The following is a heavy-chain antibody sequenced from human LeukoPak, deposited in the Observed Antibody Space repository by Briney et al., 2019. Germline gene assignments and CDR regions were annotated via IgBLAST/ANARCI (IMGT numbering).Heavy chain of an antibody. Sequence: SETLSLTCTVSGYSISSGYYWGWIRQPPGKGLEWIGSISHSGSPYYNPSLKSRVTISVHTSKNQFSLKLSSVTAADTAVYYCAGSEWELRARFDYWGQGTLVTVSS. V-gene: IGHV4-38-2*02. J-gene: IGHJ4*02. CDR1: GYSISSGYY. CDR3: AGSEWELRARFDY. CDR2: ISHSGSP. D-gene: IGHD1-26*01.